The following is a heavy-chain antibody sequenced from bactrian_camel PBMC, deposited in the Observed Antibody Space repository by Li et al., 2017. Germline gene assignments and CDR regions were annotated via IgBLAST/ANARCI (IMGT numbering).Heavy chain of an antibody. D-gene: IGHD3*01. Sequence: HVQLVESGGGSVQAGGTLRLSCTASGTYDEPDMGWYRQAPGSGCEQVSTITGRTTYVADSVKDRFTISRDQANKNTIYLQMNSLKPEDTAVYYCAAVGLNLDDYCSGSIRSARRYDYWGQGTQVTVS. V-gene: IGHV3S53*01. CDR2: ITGRTT. CDR1: GTYDEPD. J-gene: IGHJ4*01. CDR3: AAVGLNLDDYCSGSIRSARRYDY.